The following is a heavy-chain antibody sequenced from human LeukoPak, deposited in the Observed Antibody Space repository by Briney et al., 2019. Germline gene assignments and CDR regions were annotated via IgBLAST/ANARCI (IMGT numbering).Heavy chain of an antibody. Sequence: PGGSLGLSCAASGFTFSSYAMHWVRQAPGKGLEWVAVISYDGSNKYYADSVKGRFTISRDNSKNTLYLQMNSLRAEDTAVYYCARAQATVTTPVDYWGQGTLVTVSS. J-gene: IGHJ4*02. D-gene: IGHD4-17*01. V-gene: IGHV3-30-3*01. CDR2: ISYDGSNK. CDR1: GFTFSSYA. CDR3: ARAQATVTTPVDY.